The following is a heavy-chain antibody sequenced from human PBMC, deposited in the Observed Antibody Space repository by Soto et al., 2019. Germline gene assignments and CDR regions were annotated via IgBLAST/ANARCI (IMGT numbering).Heavy chain of an antibody. CDR2: INPKSGGT. D-gene: IGHD2-8*01. V-gene: IGHV1-2*04. CDR1: GYSFTDYH. CDR3: ARGRSTDCSNGVCSFFYNHEMDV. J-gene: IGHJ6*02. Sequence: GASVKVSCKASGYSFTDYHIHWVRQAPGQGLEWLGRINPKSGGTSTAQKFQGWVTMTRDRSISTVYMELTRLRSDDTAVYFCARGRSTDCSNGVCSFFYNHEMDVWGQGTTVTVSS.